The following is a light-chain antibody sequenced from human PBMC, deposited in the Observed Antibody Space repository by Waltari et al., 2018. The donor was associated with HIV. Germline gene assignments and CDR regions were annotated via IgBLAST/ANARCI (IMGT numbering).Light chain of an antibody. V-gene: IGLV1-40*01. Sequence: QSVLTQPPSVSGAPGQRVTISCTGSSSNIGAGYAVHWYQQLPGTAHKLLIYGNSNRPSGVPDRFSGSKSGTSASLAITGLQAEDEADYYCQSYDSGFVVFGGGTKLTVL. CDR2: GNS. CDR1: SSNIGAGYA. J-gene: IGLJ2*01. CDR3: QSYDSGFVV.